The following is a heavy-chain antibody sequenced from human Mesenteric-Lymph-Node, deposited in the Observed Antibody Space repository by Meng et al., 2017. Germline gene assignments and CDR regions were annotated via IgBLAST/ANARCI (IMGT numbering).Heavy chain of an antibody. D-gene: IGHD6-19*01. Sequence: GESLKISCAASEFTFSNYWVTWVRQAPGKGLEWVANIRQDGSEKHYVDSVKGRFTVSRDNAKNSLYLQMNSLRGEDTAVYYCARQVREKSDAFEIWGQGTMVTVSS. J-gene: IGHJ3*02. V-gene: IGHV3-7*01. CDR2: IRQDGSEK. CDR1: EFTFSNYW. CDR3: ARQVREKSDAFEI.